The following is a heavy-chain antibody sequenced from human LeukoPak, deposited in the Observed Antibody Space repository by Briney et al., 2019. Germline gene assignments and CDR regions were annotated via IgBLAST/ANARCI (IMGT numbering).Heavy chain of an antibody. D-gene: IGHD3-10*01. CDR1: GLTFSSYA. CDR3: AEEDPHGSGSLDY. CDR2: ISGSGGTT. V-gene: IGHV3-23*01. Sequence: GGSLRLSCAASGLTFSSYAMSWVRQAPGKGLEWVSAISGSGGTTYYADSVKGRFTISRDNSKNTPYLQMNSLRAEDTAVYYCAEEDPHGSGSLDYWGQGSLVTVSS. J-gene: IGHJ4*02.